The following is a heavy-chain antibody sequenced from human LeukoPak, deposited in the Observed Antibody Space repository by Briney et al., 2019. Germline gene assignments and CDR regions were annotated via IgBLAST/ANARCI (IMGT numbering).Heavy chain of an antibody. CDR2: MNPNSGNT. CDR1: GYTFTSYD. J-gene: IGHJ4*02. CDR3: ARGPGSGSYYNRDGYCFDY. Sequence: GASVKVSCKASGYTFTSYDINWVRQATGQGLEWMGWMNPNSGNTGYAQKFQGRVTMTRNTSISTAYMELSSLRSEDTAVYYCARGPGSGSYYNRDGYCFDYWGQGTLVTVSS. D-gene: IGHD3-10*01. V-gene: IGHV1-8*01.